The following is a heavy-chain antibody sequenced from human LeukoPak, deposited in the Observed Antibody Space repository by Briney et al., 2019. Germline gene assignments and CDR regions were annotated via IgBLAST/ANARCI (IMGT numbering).Heavy chain of an antibody. J-gene: IGHJ4*02. D-gene: IGHD3-3*02. CDR2: ISNDVISTIST. CDR1: GFTFSTHW. Sequence: GGSLRLSCEASGFTFSTHWMHWVRQVPGKGLVWISRISNDVISTISTSYADSVKGRFTISRDNAKNSLYLQMNSLRAEDTAVYYCAKDHFWSGPQPPDYWGQGTLVTVSS. CDR3: AKDHFWSGPQPPDY. V-gene: IGHV3-74*01.